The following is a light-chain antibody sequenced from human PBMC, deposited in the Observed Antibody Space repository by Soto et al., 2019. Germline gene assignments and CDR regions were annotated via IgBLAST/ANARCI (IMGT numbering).Light chain of an antibody. J-gene: IGKJ3*01. CDR2: ASS. Sequence: DIQMTQSPSSVSASVGDTVTITCRASQDILSWLAWYQQKPGEAPRLLIYASSNLQSGVPSRFSGSRSGTDFTLTISSLQPEDFATYYCQQANTFPITFGPGTRLDF. CDR3: QQANTFPIT. CDR1: QDILSW. V-gene: IGKV1-12*01.